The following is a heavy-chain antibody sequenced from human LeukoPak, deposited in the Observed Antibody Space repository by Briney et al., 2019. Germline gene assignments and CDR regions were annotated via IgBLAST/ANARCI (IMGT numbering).Heavy chain of an antibody. V-gene: IGHV3-33*01. D-gene: IGHD5-18*01. J-gene: IGHJ4*02. CDR2: IWYDGSNK. CDR1: GFTFNTYG. CDR3: ARVSPGEYSYGEFDY. Sequence: GGSLRLSCVASGFTFNTYGMNWVRLVPGKGLEWVAVIWYDGSNKYYADSVRGRFTISRDNSKNTLYLQMNSLRAEDTAVYYCARVSPGEYSYGEFDYWGQGTLVTVSS.